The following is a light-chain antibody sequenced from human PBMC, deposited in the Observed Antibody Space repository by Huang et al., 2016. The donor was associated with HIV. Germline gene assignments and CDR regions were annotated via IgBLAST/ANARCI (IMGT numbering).Light chain of an antibody. Sequence: DIQMTQSPSSLSASVGDRVTITCRASQSINSYLNWYQQKPGKAPKLLIYSASALQRGVPSRFSCSGSGTDFTLTISSLQPEDFATYYCQQSYNTPRTFGPGIKVEIK. CDR1: QSINSY. CDR3: QQSYNTPRT. CDR2: SAS. J-gene: IGKJ1*01. V-gene: IGKV1-39*01.